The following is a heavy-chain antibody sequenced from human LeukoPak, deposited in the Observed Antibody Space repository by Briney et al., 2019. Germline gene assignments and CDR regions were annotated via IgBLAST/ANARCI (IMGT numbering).Heavy chain of an antibody. CDR3: ARAWFGEYRPYYLDY. V-gene: IGHV4-30-4*01. CDR1: GGSISSGDYY. J-gene: IGHJ4*02. CDR2: IYYSGST. Sequence: PSQTLSLTCTVSGGSISSGDYYWSWIRQPPGEGLEWIGYIYYSGSTYYNPSLKSRVTISVDTSKNQFSLKLSSVTAADTAVYYCARAWFGEYRPYYLDYWGQGTLVTVSS. D-gene: IGHD3-10*01.